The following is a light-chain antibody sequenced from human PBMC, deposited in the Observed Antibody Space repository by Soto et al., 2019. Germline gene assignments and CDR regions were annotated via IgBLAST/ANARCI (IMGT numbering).Light chain of an antibody. CDR1: SSNIASNT. Sequence: QSVLTQPPSASGTPGRRVTISCSGSSSNIASNTVNWYQQLPGAAPKLLIYRSDQRPSGVPDRFSGSKSGTSASLAISGLQSEDEADYYCAAWDDSLNGRVFGTGTKVTVL. J-gene: IGLJ1*01. CDR2: RSD. V-gene: IGLV1-44*01. CDR3: AAWDDSLNGRV.